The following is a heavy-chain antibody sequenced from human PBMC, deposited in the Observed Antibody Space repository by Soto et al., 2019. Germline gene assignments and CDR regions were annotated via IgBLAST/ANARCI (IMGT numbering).Heavy chain of an antibody. CDR2: INHSGST. D-gene: IGHD6-19*01. J-gene: IGHJ5*02. CDR1: GGSFSGYY. Sequence: ETLSLTCAVYGGSFSGYYWSLIRQPPGKGLEWIGEINHSGSTNYNPSLKSRVTISVDTSKNQFSLKLSSVTAADTAVYYCARGSSGWYFDPWGQGTLVTVSS. V-gene: IGHV4-34*01. CDR3: ARGSSGWYFDP.